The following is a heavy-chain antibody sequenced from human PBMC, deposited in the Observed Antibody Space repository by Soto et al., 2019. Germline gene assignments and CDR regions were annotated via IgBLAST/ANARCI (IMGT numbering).Heavy chain of an antibody. J-gene: IGHJ4*02. D-gene: IGHD1-26*01. V-gene: IGHV4-39*01. CDR2: IYYTGIT. CDR3: ARLSGNHFSRWVYFDY. Sequence: QLQLQESGPGLVKPSETLSLTCTVSGGSLSSSSYYWGWIRQPPGKGLEWIANIYYTGITYYNPSLKSRVTMSVDTSKNQFSLKLSSVTAADTAVYYCARLSGNHFSRWVYFDYWGQGTLVTVSS. CDR1: GGSLSSSSYY.